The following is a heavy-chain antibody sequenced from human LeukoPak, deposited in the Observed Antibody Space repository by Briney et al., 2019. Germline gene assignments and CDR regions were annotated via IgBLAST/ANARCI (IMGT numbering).Heavy chain of an antibody. J-gene: IGHJ4*02. CDR1: GFTFGDYS. Sequence: GGSLRLSCTASGFTFGDYSMNWVRQAPGKGLEWVGFIRSKAYGGTTEYAASVKGRFTISRDDYKSIAYLQMNSLKTEDTAVYYCTRGRRATHDYWGQGTLVTVSS. CDR2: IRSKAYGGTT. CDR3: TRGRRATHDY. D-gene: IGHD1-26*01. V-gene: IGHV3-49*04.